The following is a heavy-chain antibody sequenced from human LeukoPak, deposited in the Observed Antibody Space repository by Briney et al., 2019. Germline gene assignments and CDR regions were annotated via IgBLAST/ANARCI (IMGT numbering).Heavy chain of an antibody. V-gene: IGHV3-74*01. Sequence: ETLSLTCTVSGGSISSSSYYWGWVRQAPGKGLVWVSRINSDGSSTSYADSVKGRFTISRDNAKNTLYLQMNSLRAEDTAVYYCARDSMGYYDSSGYYYFDYWGQGTLVTVTS. CDR3: ARDSMGYYDSSGYYYFDY. J-gene: IGHJ4*02. CDR1: GGSISSSSYY. CDR2: INSDGSST. D-gene: IGHD3-22*01.